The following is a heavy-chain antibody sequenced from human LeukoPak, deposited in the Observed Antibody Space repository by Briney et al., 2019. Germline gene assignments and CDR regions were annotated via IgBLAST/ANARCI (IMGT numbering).Heavy chain of an antibody. Sequence: SETLSLTCAVYGGSFSGYFWSWIRQPPGKGLEWIGEINHSGSTNYNPSLKSRVTISVDTSKNQFSLKPSSVTAADTAVYYCARVSAMVVTPAYFDYWGQGTLVTVSS. CDR3: ARVSAMVVTPAYFDY. J-gene: IGHJ4*02. CDR1: GGSFSGYF. V-gene: IGHV4-34*01. D-gene: IGHD4-23*01. CDR2: INHSGST.